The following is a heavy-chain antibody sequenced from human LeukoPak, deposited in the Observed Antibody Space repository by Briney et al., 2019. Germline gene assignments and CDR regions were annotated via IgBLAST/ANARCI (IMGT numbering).Heavy chain of an antibody. V-gene: IGHV1-18*01. J-gene: IGHJ4*02. Sequence: ASVKVSRKASGYTFTSYGISWVRQAPGQGLEWMGWISACNGNTNYAQKLQGRVTMTTDTSTSTAYMELRSLRSDDTAVYYCAREGDYGDYAHAPLDYWGQGTLVTVSS. D-gene: IGHD4-17*01. CDR3: AREGDYGDYAHAPLDY. CDR2: ISACNGNT. CDR1: GYTFTSYG.